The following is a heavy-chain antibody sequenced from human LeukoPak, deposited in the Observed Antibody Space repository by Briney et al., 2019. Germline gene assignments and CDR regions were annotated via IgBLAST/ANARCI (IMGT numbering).Heavy chain of an antibody. Sequence: SETLSLTCAVPGYSISSEYYWGWIRQPPGMGLEWIGSIYHSGRTYYNSSLKSRVIISVDTPKNQFSLKLSSVTAADTAVYYCARVTTGWYYFDYWGQGTLVTVSS. CDR2: IYHSGRT. J-gene: IGHJ4*02. D-gene: IGHD4-17*01. CDR3: ARVTTGWYYFDY. CDR1: GYSISSEYY. V-gene: IGHV4-38-2*01.